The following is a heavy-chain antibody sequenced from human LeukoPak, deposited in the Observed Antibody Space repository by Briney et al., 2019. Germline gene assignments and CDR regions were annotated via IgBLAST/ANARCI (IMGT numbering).Heavy chain of an antibody. Sequence: GGSLRLSCAASGFIVTNYAMTWVRQAPGKGLEWVSTIGYSAGDTYYADSVKGPFTISRDYSMNTLYLQMTSLRDDDTALYYCAKDYDGPHHGVDHWGQGTLVTVSS. CDR2: IGYSAGDT. CDR3: AKDYDGPHHGVDH. D-gene: IGHD3-3*01. CDR1: GFIVTNYA. J-gene: IGHJ4*02. V-gene: IGHV3-23*01.